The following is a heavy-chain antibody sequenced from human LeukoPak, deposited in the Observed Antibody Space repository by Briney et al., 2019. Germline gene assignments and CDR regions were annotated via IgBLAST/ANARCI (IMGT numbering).Heavy chain of an antibody. CDR1: GYTFTGYY. J-gene: IGHJ4*02. CDR3: AREYSYGPDLDY. CDR2: INPNSGGT. V-gene: IGHV1-2*02. D-gene: IGHD5-18*01. Sequence: GASVKVSCKASGYTFTGYYMHWVRQAPGQGLEWMGWINPNSGGTNYAQKFQGRVTMTRDTSISTAYMELNRLRSDDTAVYNCAREYSYGPDLDYWGQGTLVTVSS.